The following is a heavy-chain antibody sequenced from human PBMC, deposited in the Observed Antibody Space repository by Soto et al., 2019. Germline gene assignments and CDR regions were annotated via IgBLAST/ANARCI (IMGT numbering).Heavy chain of an antibody. CDR3: AREVGATLDYYYGMDV. CDR1: GFTFSSYG. V-gene: IGHV3-33*01. J-gene: IGHJ6*02. Sequence: GGSLRLSCAASGFTFSSYGMHWVRQAPGKGLEWVAVIWYDGSNKYYADSVKGRFTISRDNSKNTLYLQMNSLRAEDTAVYYCAREVGATLDYYYGMDVWGQGTTVTVSS. CDR2: IWYDGSNK. D-gene: IGHD1-26*01.